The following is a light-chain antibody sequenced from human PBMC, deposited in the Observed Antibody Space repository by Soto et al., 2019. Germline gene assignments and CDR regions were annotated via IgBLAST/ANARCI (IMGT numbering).Light chain of an antibody. J-gene: IGLJ1*01. Sequence: QSALTQPASVSGSPGQSITISCTGTSSDVGGYNYVSWYQQYPGKAPKLMIYDVSNRPSGVSNRFSGSKSGNTASPTISGLQAEDEADYYCSSYTSSSPYVFGTGTKLTVL. CDR2: DVS. CDR1: SSDVGGYNY. CDR3: SSYTSSSPYV. V-gene: IGLV2-14*01.